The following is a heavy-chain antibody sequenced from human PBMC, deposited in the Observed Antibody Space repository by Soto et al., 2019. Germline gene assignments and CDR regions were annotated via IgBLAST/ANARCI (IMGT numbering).Heavy chain of an antibody. CDR3: ANSERPFLGNDY. Sequence: QVQLVQSGAEVKKPGSSMKVSCKSSGGTFSNSTINWVRQAPGEGLEWMGRSIPIIGIAAYEQKFHGRVTIIADKSTSTAYMELSSRTSDDTAVYYCANSERPFLGNDYWRQGTLVTVSS. CDR2: SIPIIGIA. D-gene: IGHD1-26*01. V-gene: IGHV1-69*02. J-gene: IGHJ4*02. CDR1: GGTFSNST.